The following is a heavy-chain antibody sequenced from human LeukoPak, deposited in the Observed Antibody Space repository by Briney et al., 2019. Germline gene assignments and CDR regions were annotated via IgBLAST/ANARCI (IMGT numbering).Heavy chain of an antibody. CDR1: GYTFTGYY. CDR3: ARDSLVVVPASDAFDI. Sequence: GASVKVSCKASGYTFTGYYMHWVRQAPGQGLEWMGWINPNSGGTNYAQKFQGRVTMTRDTSISTAYMELSRLRSDDTAVYYCARDSLVVVPASDAFDIWGQGTMVTVSS. V-gene: IGHV1-2*02. CDR2: INPNSGGT. D-gene: IGHD2-2*01. J-gene: IGHJ3*02.